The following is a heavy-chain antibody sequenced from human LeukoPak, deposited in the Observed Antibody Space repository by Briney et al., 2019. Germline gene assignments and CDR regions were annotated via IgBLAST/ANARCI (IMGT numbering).Heavy chain of an antibody. V-gene: IGHV1-46*01. J-gene: IGHJ4*02. CDR1: GYTFTSYY. CDR2: IRPSGGST. Sequence: ASVKVSCKASGYTFTSYYMHWVRQAPGQGLEWMGIIRPSGGSTSYAQKFQGRVTMTRDTSTSTVYMELSSLRSGDTAVYYCARDLGGYDSAGFDYRGQGTLVTASS. D-gene: IGHD5-12*01. CDR3: ARDLGGYDSAGFDY.